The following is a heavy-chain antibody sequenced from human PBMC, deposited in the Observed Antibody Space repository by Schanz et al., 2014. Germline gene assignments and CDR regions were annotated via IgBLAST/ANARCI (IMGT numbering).Heavy chain of an antibody. V-gene: IGHV3-23*01. CDR2: INTGVNT. CDR3: ARGLIAAAGGAFDY. CDR1: GFTFGDYA. D-gene: IGHD6-13*01. J-gene: IGHJ4*02. Sequence: EEQLLESGGGLVQPGGSLRLSCAASGFTFGDYAMTWVRQAPGKGLEWVSAINTGVNTYYADSVRGRFTMSRDNSKNTLYLQMNSLRAGDAAVYYCARGLIAAAGGAFDYWGQGTLVAVSA.